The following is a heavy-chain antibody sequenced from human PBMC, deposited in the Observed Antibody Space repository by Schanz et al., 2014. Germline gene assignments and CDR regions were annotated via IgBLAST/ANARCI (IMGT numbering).Heavy chain of an antibody. V-gene: IGHV3-23*04. CDR2: ISGDHRNT. J-gene: IGHJ4*02. D-gene: IGHD3-10*01. CDR3: ARGGFGEVSYFDY. Sequence: EVQLVESGGGLIQPGGSLRLSCAASGFTFTNYAMSWVRQAPGKGLEWVSSISGDHRNTFYADSVKGRFTISRDNSKNTLYLQMNSLRPEDTAVYYCARGGFGEVSYFDYWGQGTLVTVSS. CDR1: GFTFTNYA.